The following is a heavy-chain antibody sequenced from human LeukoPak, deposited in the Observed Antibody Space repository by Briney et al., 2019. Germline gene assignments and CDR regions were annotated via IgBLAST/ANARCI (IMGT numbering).Heavy chain of an antibody. CDR3: ARMGRELLGSFDY. CDR1: GFTVSSNY. V-gene: IGHV3-53*01. D-gene: IGHD1-26*01. Sequence: GGSLRLSCAASGFTVSSNYMSWVRRAPGKGLEWVSVIYSGGSTYYADSVKGRFTISRDNSKNTLYLQMNSLRAEDTAVYYCARMGRELLGSFDYWGQGTLVTVSS. J-gene: IGHJ4*02. CDR2: IYSGGST.